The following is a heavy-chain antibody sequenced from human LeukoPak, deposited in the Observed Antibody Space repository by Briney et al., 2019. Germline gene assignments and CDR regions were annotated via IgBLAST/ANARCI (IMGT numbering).Heavy chain of an antibody. CDR1: GYTFTGYC. Sequence: VASVKVSCKASGYTFTGYCMHWVRQAPGQGLEWMGWINPNSGGTNYAQKFQGRVTMTRDTSISTAYMELSRLRSDDTAVYYCAPSWHSSSWYFDYWGQGTLVTVSS. D-gene: IGHD6-13*01. CDR3: APSWHSSSWYFDY. V-gene: IGHV1-2*02. J-gene: IGHJ4*02. CDR2: INPNSGGT.